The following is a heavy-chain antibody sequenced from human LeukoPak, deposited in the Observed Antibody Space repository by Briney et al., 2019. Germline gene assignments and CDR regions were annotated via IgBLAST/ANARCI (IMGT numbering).Heavy chain of an antibody. CDR1: GYTFTSYG. J-gene: IGHJ4*02. V-gene: IGHV1-18*01. CDR3: ARYRANWNDSPFDY. D-gene: IGHD1-20*01. Sequence: ASVKVSCKAPGYTFTSYGISWVRQAPGQGLEWMGWISAYNGNTNYAQKLQGRVTMTTDTSTSTAYMELSSLRVEDTAVYYCARYRANWNDSPFDYWGQGTLVTVSS. CDR2: ISAYNGNT.